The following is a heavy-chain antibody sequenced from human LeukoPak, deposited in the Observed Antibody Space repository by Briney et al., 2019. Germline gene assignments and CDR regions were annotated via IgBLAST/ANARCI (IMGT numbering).Heavy chain of an antibody. CDR3: AMKAVPRPRLHDAFDF. V-gene: IGHV3-30*02. J-gene: IGHJ3*01. D-gene: IGHD5-24*01. CDR2: IRYDGNNE. Sequence: GGSLRLSCAASGFIFRSYGMHWVRQAPGSGLEWVAFIRYDGNNEDYVDSVKGRFTISRDNSKNTLYLQMNSLRADDTAVYYCAMKAVPRPRLHDAFDFWGQGTVVSVSS. CDR1: GFIFRSYG.